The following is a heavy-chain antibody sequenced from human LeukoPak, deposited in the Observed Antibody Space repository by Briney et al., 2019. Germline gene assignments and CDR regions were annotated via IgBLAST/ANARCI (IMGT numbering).Heavy chain of an antibody. V-gene: IGHV3-30*02. CDR1: GFTFSSYA. CDR2: IHYDGSNN. Sequence: GGSLRLSCAASGFTFSSYAMHWVRQAPGKGLEWVAFIHYDGSNNYYADSVKGRFTISRDNSRNTLYLQMNTLRADDTAVYYCAKDHGSSDWYYFDYWGQGTLVTVSS. CDR3: AKDHGSSDWYYFDY. J-gene: IGHJ4*02. D-gene: IGHD6-13*01.